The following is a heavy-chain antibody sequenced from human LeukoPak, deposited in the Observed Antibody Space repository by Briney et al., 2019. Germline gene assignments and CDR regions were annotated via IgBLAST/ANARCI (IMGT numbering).Heavy chain of an antibody. CDR3: AKGDKMLTWRRTYNWLDP. CDR2: INPSGGST. J-gene: IGHJ5*02. D-gene: IGHD3-16*01. V-gene: IGHV1-46*01. Sequence: ASVKVSCKASGYTFTSYYMHWVRQAPGQGLEWMGIINPSGGSTSYAQKFQGRVTMTRDMSTSTVYMELSSLRAEDTAVYYCAKGDKMLTWRRTYNWLDPWGQGTLVTVSS. CDR1: GYTFTSYY.